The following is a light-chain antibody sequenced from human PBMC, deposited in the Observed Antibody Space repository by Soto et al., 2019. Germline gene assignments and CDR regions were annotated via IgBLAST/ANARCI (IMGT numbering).Light chain of an antibody. CDR1: SSDVGAYNY. V-gene: IGLV2-14*01. Sequence: QSALTQPASVSASLGQSITISCTGTSSDVGAYNYVSWYQQHPGKAPKLIIYEVSNRPSGVSNRFSGSKSGNTASLTISGLQAEDEADYHCGAYTSSNTRVFGTGTKLTVL. CDR2: EVS. J-gene: IGLJ1*01. CDR3: GAYTSSNTRV.